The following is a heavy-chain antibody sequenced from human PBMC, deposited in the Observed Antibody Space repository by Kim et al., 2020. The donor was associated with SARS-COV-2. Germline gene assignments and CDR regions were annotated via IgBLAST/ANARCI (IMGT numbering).Heavy chain of an antibody. D-gene: IGHD3-9*01. CDR2: IISDGITT. CDR3: ARGEVRYFDWLLARWGMDV. V-gene: IGHV3-74*01. Sequence: GGSLRLSCAASGFTFSSSWITWLRQAPGKGLVWVSRIISDGITTSSADSVKGRFTISRDNAKNTLYLQMNSLRAEDTAVYYCARGEVRYFDWLLARWGMDVWGQGTTVTVSS. CDR1: GFTFSSSW. J-gene: IGHJ6*02.